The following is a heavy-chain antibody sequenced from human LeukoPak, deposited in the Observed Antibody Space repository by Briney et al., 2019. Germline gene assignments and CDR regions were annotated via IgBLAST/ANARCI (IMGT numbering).Heavy chain of an antibody. V-gene: IGHV4-34*01. Sequence: SETLSLTCAVYGGSFSGYYWSWIRQPPGKGLEWIGEINHSGSTNYNPSLKSRVTISVDTSKNQFSLKLSSVTAAGTAVYYCARGTTYDAFDIWGQGTMVTVSS. D-gene: IGHD1-1*01. CDR1: GGSFSGYY. CDR3: ARGTTYDAFDI. CDR2: INHSGST. J-gene: IGHJ3*02.